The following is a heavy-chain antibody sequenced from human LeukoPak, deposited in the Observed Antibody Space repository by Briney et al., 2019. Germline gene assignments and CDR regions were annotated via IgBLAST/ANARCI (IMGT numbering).Heavy chain of an antibody. D-gene: IGHD2-15*01. CDR3: AEVVAATNNWFDP. J-gene: IGHJ5*02. CDR2: IYYSGST. Sequence: SETLSLTCTVSGGSISSYYWSWIRQPPGKGLEWIGYIYYSGSTNYNPSLKSRVTISVDTSKNQFSLKLSSVTAADTAVYYCAEVVAATNNWFDPWGQGTLVTVSS. CDR1: GGSISSYY. V-gene: IGHV4-59*12.